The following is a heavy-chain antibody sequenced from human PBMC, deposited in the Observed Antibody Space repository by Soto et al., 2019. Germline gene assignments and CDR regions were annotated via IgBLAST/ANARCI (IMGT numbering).Heavy chain of an antibody. CDR1: GYTFNLYG. J-gene: IGHJ4*02. CDR2: ISAQNGNA. V-gene: IGHV1-18*01. D-gene: IGHD3-3*01. CDR3: ARITSTSRALGY. Sequence: QVQLVQSGGEVKKPGASVKVSCKASGYTFNLYGITWVRQAPGEGPEWLGWISAQNGNATYAQRFKGRVTVTIETSTTTSYMELGSLTSDDTAIYYCARITSTSRALGYWGQGTLVTVSS.